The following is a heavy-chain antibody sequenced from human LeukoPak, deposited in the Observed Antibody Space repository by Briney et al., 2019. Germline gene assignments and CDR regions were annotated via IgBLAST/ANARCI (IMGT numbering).Heavy chain of an antibody. Sequence: PGRSLRLSCAASGFTFSSYAMHWVRQAPGKGLEWVAVISYDGSNKYYADSVKGRFTISRDNSKNTLYLQMNSLRSDDTAVYYCARDGPRANDYVWGSYRYSWFDPWGQGTLVTVSS. D-gene: IGHD3-16*02. CDR3: ARDGPRANDYVWGSYRYSWFDP. V-gene: IGHV3-30-3*01. J-gene: IGHJ5*02. CDR2: ISYDGSNK. CDR1: GFTFSSYA.